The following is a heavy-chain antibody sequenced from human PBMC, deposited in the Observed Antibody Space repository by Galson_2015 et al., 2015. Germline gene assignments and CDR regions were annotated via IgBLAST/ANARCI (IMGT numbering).Heavy chain of an antibody. CDR2: IYPGDSNT. Sequence: QSGAEVKKPGESLKISCKGSGSSFTSYWVGWVRQMPGKGLELMGLIYPGDSNTRYSPSFQGHITISDDKSITTAYLQWSSLKASDTCMYYCASHRGADVLGFLYWGQGTLVTVSS. J-gene: IGHJ4*02. CDR1: GSSFTSYW. V-gene: IGHV5-51*01. D-gene: IGHD3-16*01. CDR3: ASHRGADVLGFLY.